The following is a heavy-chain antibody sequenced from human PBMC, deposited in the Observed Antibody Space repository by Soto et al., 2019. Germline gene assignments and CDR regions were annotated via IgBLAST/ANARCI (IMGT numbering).Heavy chain of an antibody. Sequence: QVQLQESGPGLVKASQTLSLTCTLSGASVSSAEHYWSWIRQPPGKGLEWIGYTYYRGGSYYNASLQRRVSLSVDTSQNPFSLKLTSVTAADTAVYYCARLSGYDPAGAADKWGPGILVSVSS. D-gene: IGHD5-12*01. V-gene: IGHV4-30-4*01. CDR1: GASVSSAEHY. CDR3: ARLSGYDPAGAADK. J-gene: IGHJ4*02. CDR2: TYYRGGS.